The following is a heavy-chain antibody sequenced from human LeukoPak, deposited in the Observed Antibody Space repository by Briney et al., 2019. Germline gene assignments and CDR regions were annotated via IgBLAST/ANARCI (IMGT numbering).Heavy chain of an antibody. V-gene: IGHV3-30*18. Sequence: PGGSLRLSCAASGFTFSSYGMHWVRQAPGKGLEWVAVISYDGSNKYYADSVKGRFTISRDNSKNTLYLQMNSLRAEDTAVYYCAKDAAMISYYYGMDVWGQGTTVTASS. J-gene: IGHJ6*02. CDR3: AKDAAMISYYYGMDV. CDR2: ISYDGSNK. CDR1: GFTFSSYG. D-gene: IGHD2-2*01.